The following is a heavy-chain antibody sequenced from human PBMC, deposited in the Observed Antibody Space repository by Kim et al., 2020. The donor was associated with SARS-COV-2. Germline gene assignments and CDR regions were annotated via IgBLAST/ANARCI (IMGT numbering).Heavy chain of an antibody. CDR2: IKQDGSAK. V-gene: IGHV3-7*01. CDR3: ATSTPTIMATTVDY. D-gene: IGHD5-12*01. CDR1: GFTFSSYW. Sequence: GGSLRLSCAASGFTFSSYWMSWVRQAPGKGLEWVANIKQDGSAKYYVDSVKGRFTISRDNAKNSLYLQMNSLRAEDTAVYYCATSTPTIMATTVDYWGQGTLVTVSS. J-gene: IGHJ4*02.